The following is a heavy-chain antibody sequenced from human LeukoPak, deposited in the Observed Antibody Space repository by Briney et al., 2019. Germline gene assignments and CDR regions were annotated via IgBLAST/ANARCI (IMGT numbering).Heavy chain of an antibody. Sequence: SETLSLTCTVSGGSISSGGYYWSWIRQPPGKGLEWIGYIYHSGSTYYNPSLKSRVTISVDRSKNQFSLKLSSVTAADTAVYYCARDCTRRGYYYMDVWGKGTTVTVSS. CDR2: IYHSGST. V-gene: IGHV4-30-2*01. D-gene: IGHD2-8*01. CDR3: ARDCTRRGYYYMDV. CDR1: GGSISSGGYY. J-gene: IGHJ6*03.